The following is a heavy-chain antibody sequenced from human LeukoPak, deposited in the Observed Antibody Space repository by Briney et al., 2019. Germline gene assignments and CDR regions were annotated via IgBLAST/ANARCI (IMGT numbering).Heavy chain of an antibody. D-gene: IGHD6-13*01. J-gene: IGHJ6*02. CDR3: ARDRGIAAVGGRGMDV. CDR2: MYSGNYM. CDR1: GFTVSNNY. Sequence: GGSLRLSCVASGFTVSNNYMSWVRQAPGKGLEWVSNMYSGNYMYYADSVKGRFTISRDNSKNTLFLQMNSLRAEDTAVYYCARDRGIAAVGGRGMDVWGQGTTVTVSS. V-gene: IGHV3-66*01.